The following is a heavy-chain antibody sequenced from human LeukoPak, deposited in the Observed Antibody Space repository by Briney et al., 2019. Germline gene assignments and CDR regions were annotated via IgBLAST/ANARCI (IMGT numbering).Heavy chain of an antibody. J-gene: IGHJ5*02. CDR1: GGSFSGYY. CDR3: ARGGYCTNGVCSSNWFDP. Sequence: PSETLSLTCAVYGGSFSGYYWSWIRQPPGKGLEWIGEINHSGSTDYNPSPKSRVTISVDTSKNQFSLKLSSVTAADTAVYYCARGGYCTNGVCSSNWFDPWGQGTLVTVSS. V-gene: IGHV4-34*01. D-gene: IGHD2-8*01. CDR2: INHSGST.